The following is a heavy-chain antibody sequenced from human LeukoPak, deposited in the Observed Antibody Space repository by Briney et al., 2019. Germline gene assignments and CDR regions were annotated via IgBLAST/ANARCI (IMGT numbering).Heavy chain of an antibody. Sequence: PGGSLRLSCAASGFTFSSYAMHWVRQAPGKGLEWVAVISYDGSNKYYADSVEGRFTISRDNSKNTLYLQMNSLRAEDTAVYYCASPDYYDSSGYNWGQGTLVTVSS. J-gene: IGHJ4*02. CDR3: ASPDYYDSSGYN. CDR2: ISYDGSNK. D-gene: IGHD3-22*01. V-gene: IGHV3-30*04. CDR1: GFTFSSYA.